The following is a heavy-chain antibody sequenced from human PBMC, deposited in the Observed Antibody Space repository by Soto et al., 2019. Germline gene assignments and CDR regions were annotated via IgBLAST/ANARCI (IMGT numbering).Heavy chain of an antibody. CDR3: ARNWGSNYYYYGMDV. D-gene: IGHD7-27*01. CDR1: GFLLSNYG. CDR2: ISHDGSNK. Sequence: QVQLVESGGGVVQPGRSLRLSCAPSGFLLSNYGMHWVHQAPGKGLEWVAVISHDGSNKYYGDSVKGRFTISRDNSKNTLYLQMNSLKTEDTAMYYCARNWGSNYYYYGMDVWGQGTTVTVSS. V-gene: IGHV3-30*03. J-gene: IGHJ6*02.